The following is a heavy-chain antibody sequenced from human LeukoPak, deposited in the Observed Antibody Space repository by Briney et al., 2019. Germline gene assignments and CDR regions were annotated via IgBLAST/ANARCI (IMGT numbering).Heavy chain of an antibody. CDR1: GFTFSNYW. Sequence: GGSLRLSCAASGFTFSNYWISWVRQAPGKGLEWVANIKQDGSEKYYVDSVKGRFTISRDNAKNSLYLQMNSLRAEDTAVYYCARHDNSGDYRFDYWGQGTLVTVSS. D-gene: IGHD3-22*01. V-gene: IGHV3-7*01. J-gene: IGHJ4*02. CDR2: IKQDGSEK. CDR3: ARHDNSGDYRFDY.